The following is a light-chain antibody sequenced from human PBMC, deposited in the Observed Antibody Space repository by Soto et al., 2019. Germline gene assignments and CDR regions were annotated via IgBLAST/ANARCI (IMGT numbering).Light chain of an antibody. J-gene: IGKJ3*01. CDR3: QQDISFPFT. CDR1: HNINEN. Sequence: MTQSPATLSVSPGERATLSCRASHNINENLAWYQQKPGQAPKLLIYAASNLQSGVPSRFSGSGSGTDFTLTINSLQPEDSATYYCQQDISFPFTFGPGTKVDVK. CDR2: AAS. V-gene: IGKV1-12*01.